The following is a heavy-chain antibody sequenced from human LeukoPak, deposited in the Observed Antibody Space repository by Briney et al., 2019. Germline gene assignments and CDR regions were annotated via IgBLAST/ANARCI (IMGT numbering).Heavy chain of an antibody. Sequence: SETLSLTCAVYGGSFSGYYWSWIRQPPGKGLEWIGEINHSGSTNYNPFLKSRVTISVDTSKNQFSLKLSSVTAADTAVYYCARVGYCSSTSCYEDMDVWGKGTTVTVSS. V-gene: IGHV4-34*01. CDR2: INHSGST. J-gene: IGHJ6*03. CDR3: ARVGYCSSTSCYEDMDV. D-gene: IGHD2-2*01. CDR1: GGSFSGYY.